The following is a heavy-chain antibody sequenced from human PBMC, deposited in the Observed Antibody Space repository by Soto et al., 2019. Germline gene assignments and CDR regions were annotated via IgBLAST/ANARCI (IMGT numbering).Heavy chain of an antibody. CDR3: ARVRGSGSYYRDAFDI. D-gene: IGHD3-10*01. CDR1: GYTFTSYA. J-gene: IGHJ3*02. Sequence: QVQLVQSGAEVKKPGASVKVSCKASGYTFTSYAMHWVRQAPGQRLEWMGWINAGNGNTKYSQKFQGRVTITRDTSESTAYMELSSLRSEDTAVYYCARVRGSGSYYRDAFDIWGQGTMVTVSS. CDR2: INAGNGNT. V-gene: IGHV1-3*01.